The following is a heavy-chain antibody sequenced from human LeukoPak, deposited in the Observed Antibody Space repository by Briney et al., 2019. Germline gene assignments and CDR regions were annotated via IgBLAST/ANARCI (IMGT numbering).Heavy chain of an antibody. CDR1: GFTFSTYA. V-gene: IGHV3-23*01. J-gene: IGHJ4*02. CDR2: VRGSGSDT. CDR3: AKTSRGNSGYDSPFDY. Sequence: GGSLRLSCAASGFTFSTYAMSWVRQAPGKGLEWVSAVRGSGSDTYYADSVKGRFTISRDNSKNTLYLQVNSLRAEDTAIYYCAKTSRGNSGYDSPFDYWGQGTLVTVSS. D-gene: IGHD5-12*01.